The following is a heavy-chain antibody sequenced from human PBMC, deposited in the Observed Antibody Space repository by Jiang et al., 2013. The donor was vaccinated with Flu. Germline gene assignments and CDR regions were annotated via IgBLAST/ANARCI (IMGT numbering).Heavy chain of an antibody. CDR1: GYTFTDYG. CDR2: ISADNGNT. CDR3: ARDNSDYDLSADP. D-gene: IGHD5-12*01. V-gene: IGHV1-18*01. Sequence: SGYTFTDYGISWVRQAPGQGLEWMGWISADNGNTNYEQKFQGRVTMTTDTSTRTAYMELRSLRADDTAVYYCARDNSDYDLSADPWGQGTLVTVSS. J-gene: IGHJ5*02.